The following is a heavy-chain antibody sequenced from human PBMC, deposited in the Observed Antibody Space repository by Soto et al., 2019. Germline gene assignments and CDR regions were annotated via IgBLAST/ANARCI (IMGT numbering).Heavy chain of an antibody. V-gene: IGHV4-34*01. CDR3: ARVGSRYYYYGMDV. CDR1: GGSFSGYY. Sequence: SETLSLTCAVYGGSFSGYYWSWIRQPPGKGLEWIGEINHSGSTNYNPSLKSRVTISVDTSKNQFSLKLSSVTAADTAVYYCARVGSRYYYYGMDVWGQGTTVTVSS. D-gene: IGHD2-2*01. CDR2: INHSGST. J-gene: IGHJ6*02.